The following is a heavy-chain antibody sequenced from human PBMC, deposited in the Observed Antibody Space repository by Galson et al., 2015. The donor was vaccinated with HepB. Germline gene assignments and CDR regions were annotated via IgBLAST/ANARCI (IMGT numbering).Heavy chain of an antibody. Sequence: SVKVSCKASGYTFTSYYMHWVRQAPGQGLEWMGIINPSGGSTSYTQKFQGRVTMTRDTSTSTVYMELSSLRSEDTAVYYCARDGFDAAWGSSGWPDYWGQGTLVTVSS. J-gene: IGHJ4*02. CDR1: GYTFTSYY. V-gene: IGHV1-46*01. CDR2: INPSGGST. CDR3: ARDGFDAAWGSSGWPDY. D-gene: IGHD6-19*01.